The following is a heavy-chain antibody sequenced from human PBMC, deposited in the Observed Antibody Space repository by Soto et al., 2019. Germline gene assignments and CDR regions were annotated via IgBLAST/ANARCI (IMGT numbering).Heavy chain of an antibody. V-gene: IGHV4-34*01. CDR3: ARGRYYDFWSGYSRGEYYYYYMDV. D-gene: IGHD3-3*01. CDR1: GGSFSGYY. CDR2: INHSGST. J-gene: IGHJ6*03. Sequence: QVQLQQWGAGLLKPSETLSLTCAVYGGSFSGYYWSWIRQPPGKGLEWIGEINHSGSTNYNPSLKSRVTISVDTSKNQFSLKLSSVTAAYTAVYYCARGRYYDFWSGYSRGEYYYYYMDVWGKGTTVTVSS.